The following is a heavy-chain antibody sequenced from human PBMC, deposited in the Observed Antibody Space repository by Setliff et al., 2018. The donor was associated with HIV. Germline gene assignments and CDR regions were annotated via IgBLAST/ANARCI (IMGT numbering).Heavy chain of an antibody. V-gene: IGHV4-39*07. CDR1: GAPIDDASYY. Sequence: PSETLSLICSVSGAPIDDASYYWAWIRQPPGKGLEWIGSIYFSERPYYNPSLSSRVTISVDTSKNHLSVRLSSVTAADTAVYYCARALGWGVTTHWFDPWGQGTLVTVSS. CDR2: IYFSERP. D-gene: IGHD4-17*01. J-gene: IGHJ5*02. CDR3: ARALGWGVTTHWFDP.